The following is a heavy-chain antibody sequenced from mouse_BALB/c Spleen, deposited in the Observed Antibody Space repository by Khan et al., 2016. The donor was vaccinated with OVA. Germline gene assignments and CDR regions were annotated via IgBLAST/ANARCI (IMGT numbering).Heavy chain of an antibody. CDR3: ARNSYVYDFAY. J-gene: IGHJ3*01. CDR1: GFSLTTDG. D-gene: IGHD2-2*01. Sequence: QVQLQEPRPGLARPSQTLSITCTVSGFSLTTDGVHWARQSPGKGQEWLGVIRSTRKKDYNAAFISRLIITKDNSKSQDFFKMNSQQADDSAMYYCARNSYVYDFAYWVRGTLVTVS. CDR2: IRSTRKK. V-gene: IGHV2-2*01.